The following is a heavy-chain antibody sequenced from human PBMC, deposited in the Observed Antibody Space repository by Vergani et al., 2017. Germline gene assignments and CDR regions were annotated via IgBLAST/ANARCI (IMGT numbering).Heavy chain of an antibody. CDR2: IYYSGST. CDR3: ARAQRGVFRVGYYGMDV. Sequence: QVQLQESGPGLVKPSETLSLTCTVSGGSISSYYWSWIRQPPGKGLEWIGYIYYSGSTNYNPSLKSRVTISVDKSKKQVSLKLSSVTAADTAVYYCARAQRGVFRVGYYGMDVWGQGTTVTVSS. V-gene: IGHV4-59*12. J-gene: IGHJ6*02. D-gene: IGHD2-8*01. CDR1: GGSISSYY.